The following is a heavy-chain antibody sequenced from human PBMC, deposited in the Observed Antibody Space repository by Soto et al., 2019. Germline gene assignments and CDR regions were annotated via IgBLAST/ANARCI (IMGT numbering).Heavy chain of an antibody. CDR2: ISSSSSYI. CDR1: GFTFSSYA. J-gene: IGHJ4*02. V-gene: IGHV3-21*01. D-gene: IGHD1-26*01. CDR3: ARDNGGATVY. Sequence: GGSLRLSCAASGFTFSSYAMSWVRQAPGKGLEWVSSISSSSSYIYYADSVKGRFTISRDNAKNSLYLQMNSLRAEDTAVYYCARDNGGATVYWGQGTLVTVSS.